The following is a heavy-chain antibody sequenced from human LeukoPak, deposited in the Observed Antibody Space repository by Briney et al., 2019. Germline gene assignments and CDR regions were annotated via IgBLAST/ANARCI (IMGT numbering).Heavy chain of an antibody. J-gene: IGHJ1*01. CDR2: IDNSGST. V-gene: IGHV4-59*01. Sequence: SETLSLTCSVSDGSISNYYWSWIRQPPGKGLEWIGYIDNSGSTNYNPSLKSRVTISVDTSKNHLSLKLSSVTAADTAVYYCARDGGASGWPVYFHHWGQGTLVTVSS. CDR1: DGSISNYY. D-gene: IGHD6-19*01. CDR3: ARDGGASGWPVYFHH.